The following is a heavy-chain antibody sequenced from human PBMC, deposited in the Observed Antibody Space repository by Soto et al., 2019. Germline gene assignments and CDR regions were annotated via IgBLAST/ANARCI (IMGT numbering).Heavy chain of an antibody. CDR3: ARDRMGAGDSCGWYGNTVDY. V-gene: IGHV1-18*01. D-gene: IGHD6-19*01. CDR1: GYTFTSYG. CDR2: ISAYNGNT. J-gene: IGHJ4*02. Sequence: QVQLVQSGAEVKKPGASVKVSCKASGYTFTSYGISWVRQAPGQGLEWMGWISAYNGNTNSAQKLQGRVTMTTDTSTRTAYMESRSLRSDDTAVYYCARDRMGAGDSCGWYGNTVDYWGQGTLVTVSS.